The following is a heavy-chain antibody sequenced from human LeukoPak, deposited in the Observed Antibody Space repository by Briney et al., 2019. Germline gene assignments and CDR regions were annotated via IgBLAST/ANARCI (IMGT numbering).Heavy chain of an antibody. CDR2: IHYVGST. J-gene: IGHJ6*03. CDR1: GGSISSYY. D-gene: IGHD6-6*01. Sequence: NSSETLSLTCTVSGGSISSYYWSWIRQPPGKGLEWIGYIHYVGSTSYNPSLKSRVSISVDTSNKQFSLKLTSVTAADTAVYYCARVEYSSASQYSYYYYMDVWGKGTTVTVSS. CDR3: ARVEYSSASQYSYYYYMDV. V-gene: IGHV4-59*01.